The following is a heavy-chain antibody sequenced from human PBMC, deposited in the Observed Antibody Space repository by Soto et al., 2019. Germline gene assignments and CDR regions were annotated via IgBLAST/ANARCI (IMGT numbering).Heavy chain of an antibody. CDR2: IYYSGST. CDR1: GGSISSSSYY. Sequence: PSETLSLTCTVSGGSISSSSYYWSWIRQHPGKGLEWIGYIYYSGSTYYNPSLKSRVTISVDTSKNQFSLKLSSVTAADTAVYYCARVVDCSGGSCYNYFDYWGQGTLVTVSS. D-gene: IGHD2-15*01. CDR3: ARVVDCSGGSCYNYFDY. J-gene: IGHJ4*02. V-gene: IGHV4-31*03.